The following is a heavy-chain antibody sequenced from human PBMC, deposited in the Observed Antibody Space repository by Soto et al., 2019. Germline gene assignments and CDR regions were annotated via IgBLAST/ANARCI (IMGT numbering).Heavy chain of an antibody. J-gene: IGHJ6*02. CDR1: GGTFSSYA. D-gene: IGHD5-12*01. CDR2: IIPIFGTA. V-gene: IGHV1-69*13. CDR3: ARSSGGYNSNYYYYGMDV. Sequence: SVKVSCKASGGTFSSYAISWVRQAPGQGLEWMGGIIPIFGTANYAQKFQGRVTITADESTSTAYMELSSLRSEDTAVYYCARSSGGYNSNYYYYGMDVWGQGTTVTVSS.